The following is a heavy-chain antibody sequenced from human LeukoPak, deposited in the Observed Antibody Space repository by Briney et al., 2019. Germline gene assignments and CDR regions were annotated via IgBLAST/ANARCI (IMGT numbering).Heavy chain of an antibody. CDR2: ISSSSSYI. J-gene: IGHJ2*01. D-gene: IGHD3-22*01. CDR3: ASGGSSGYYSLEWYFDL. V-gene: IGHV3-21*01. CDR1: GFTFSSYS. Sequence: GGSLRLSCAASGFTFSSYSMNWVRQAPGKGLEWVSSISSSSSYIYYADSVKGRFTISRDNAKNSLYLQMNSLRAEDTAVYYCASGGSSGYYSLEWYFDLWGRGTLVTVSS.